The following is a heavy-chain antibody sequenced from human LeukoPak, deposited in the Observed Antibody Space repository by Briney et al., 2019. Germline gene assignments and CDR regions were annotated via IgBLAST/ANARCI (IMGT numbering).Heavy chain of an antibody. Sequence: SETLSLTCTVSGGSIGSYYWSWIRQPPGKGLEWIGYIYYSGSTNYNPSLKSRVTISVDTSKNQFSLKLSSVTAADTAVYYCARRRGYSGYDIIDYWGQGTLVTVSS. CDR3: ARRRGYSGYDIIDY. V-gene: IGHV4-59*08. J-gene: IGHJ4*02. D-gene: IGHD5-12*01. CDR2: IYYSGST. CDR1: GGSIGSYY.